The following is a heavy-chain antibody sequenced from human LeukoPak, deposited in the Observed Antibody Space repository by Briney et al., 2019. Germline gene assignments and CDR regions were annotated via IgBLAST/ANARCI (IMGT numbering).Heavy chain of an antibody. J-gene: IGHJ4*02. CDR3: ARVFWYSSGWYYFDY. D-gene: IGHD6-19*01. CDR1: GGIFSNSA. Sequence: SVKVSCKASGGIFSNSAMSWVRQAPGQGLEWMGGIIPIFGTANYAQKFQGRVTITADKSTSTAYMELSSLRSEDTAVYYCARVFWYSSGWYYFDYWGQGTLVTVSS. CDR2: IIPIFGTA. V-gene: IGHV1-69*06.